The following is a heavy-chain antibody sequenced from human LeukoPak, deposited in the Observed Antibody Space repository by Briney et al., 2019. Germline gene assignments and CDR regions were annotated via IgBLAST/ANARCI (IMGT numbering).Heavy chain of an antibody. Sequence: ASVKVSCKASGHTFTGYYMHWVRQAPGQGLEWMGRINPNSGGTNYAQKFQGRVTMTRDTSISTAYMELSRLRSDDTAVYYCAREEQYYDILTGYYSYYYYYMDVWGKGTTVTVSS. D-gene: IGHD3-9*01. CDR3: AREEQYYDILTGYYSYYYYYMDV. CDR1: GHTFTGYY. V-gene: IGHV1-2*06. CDR2: INPNSGGT. J-gene: IGHJ6*03.